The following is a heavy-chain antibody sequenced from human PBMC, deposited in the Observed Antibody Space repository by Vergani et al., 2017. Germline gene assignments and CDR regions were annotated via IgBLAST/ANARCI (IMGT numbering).Heavy chain of an antibody. CDR1: GGSFSGYY. CDR3: ARDDLLTGYWD. J-gene: IGHJ4*02. D-gene: IGHD3-9*01. CDR2: IHQSGRT. Sequence: QVQLQQWGAGLLKPSETLSLTCTVYGGSFSGYYWTWIRQPPGKGLEWIGEIHQSGRTKYNPSLKSRVTISVDTSKNQFSLNLTSVTAADTAVYYCARDDLLTGYWDWGQGTLVTVSS. V-gene: IGHV4-34*01.